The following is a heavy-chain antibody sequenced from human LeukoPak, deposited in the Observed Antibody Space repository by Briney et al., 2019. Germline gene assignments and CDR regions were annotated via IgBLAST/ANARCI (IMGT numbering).Heavy chain of an antibody. CDR2: ISSSSSHT. Sequence: SGGSLRLSCVMSGFSLSSFTMHWVRQAPGKGLEWVASISSSSSHTYYADSLKGRFIISRDNAKNSLSLQMDSLRAEDTAVYYCAKEEQWLVEEGDYFDYWGQGTLVTVSS. CDR1: GFSLSSFT. D-gene: IGHD6-19*01. CDR3: AKEEQWLVEEGDYFDY. V-gene: IGHV3-21*04. J-gene: IGHJ4*02.